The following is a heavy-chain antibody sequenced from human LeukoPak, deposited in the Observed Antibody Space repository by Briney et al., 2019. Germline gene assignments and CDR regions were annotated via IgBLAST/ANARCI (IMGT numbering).Heavy chain of an antibody. J-gene: IGHJ4*02. CDR3: ARDGDYYGSGSYYAPEVDY. V-gene: IGHV3-33*01. Sequence: GGSLRLSCAASGFTFSSYGIHWVRQAPGKGLEWVAVIWYDGSNKYYADSVKGRFTISRDNSKNTLYLQMNSLRAEDTAVYYCARDGDYYGSGSYYAPEVDYWGQGTLVTVSS. CDR2: IWYDGSNK. D-gene: IGHD3-10*01. CDR1: GFTFSSYG.